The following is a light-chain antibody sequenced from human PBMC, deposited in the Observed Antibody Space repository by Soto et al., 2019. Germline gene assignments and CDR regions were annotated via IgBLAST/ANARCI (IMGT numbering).Light chain of an antibody. V-gene: IGLV1-40*01. J-gene: IGLJ3*02. CDR2: GNS. Sequence: QSVLTQPPSVSGAPGHRVTISCTGSSSNIGAGYDVHWYQQLPGTAPKLLIYGNSNRPSGVPDRFSGSKSGTSASLAITGLQAEDEADYYCQSYDSSLSGWVFGGGTKVTV. CDR3: QSYDSSLSGWV. CDR1: SSNIGAGYD.